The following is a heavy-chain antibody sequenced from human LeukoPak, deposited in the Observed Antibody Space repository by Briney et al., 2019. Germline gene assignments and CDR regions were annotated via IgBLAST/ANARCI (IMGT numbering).Heavy chain of an antibody. CDR2: ISSSSSYI. Sequence: GGSLRLSCAASGFTVSSNYMSWVRQAPGKGLEWVSSISSSSSYIKYADSVKGRFTISRDNAKNSLYLQMNSLRAEDTAVYYCARLRGYCSSTSCYGRYYYYYYMDVWGKGTTVTISS. J-gene: IGHJ6*03. CDR3: ARLRGYCSSTSCYGRYYYYYYMDV. D-gene: IGHD2-2*01. CDR1: GFTVSSNY. V-gene: IGHV3-21*01.